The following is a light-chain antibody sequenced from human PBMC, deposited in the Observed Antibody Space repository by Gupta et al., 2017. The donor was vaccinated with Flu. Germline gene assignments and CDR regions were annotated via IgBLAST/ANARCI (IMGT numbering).Light chain of an antibody. CDR2: SND. CDR3: ASWDDTLSGHVL. J-gene: IGLJ3*02. Sequence: QSALTQPPSASGAPGQRVTISCSGSSSNIESNIVNWYQQLPGMAPKLLIYSNDQRPSGVPARFSGSKSRTPAYLAITGLQSDDEGDYYCASWDDTLSGHVLFGAGTKVTVL. CDR1: SSNIESNI. V-gene: IGLV1-44*01.